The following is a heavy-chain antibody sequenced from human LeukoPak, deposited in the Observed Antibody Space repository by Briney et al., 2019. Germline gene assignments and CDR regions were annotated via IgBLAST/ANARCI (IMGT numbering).Heavy chain of an antibody. CDR2: IYYSGST. V-gene: IGHV4-59*01. CDR1: GGSISSYY. J-gene: IGHJ4*02. Sequence: SETLSLTCTVSGGSISSYYWSWIRQPPGKGLEWIGYIYYSGSTNYNPSLKSRVTISVDTSKNQFSLKLSSVTAADTAVYNCARVTSSGYYYVSNHFDYWGQGTLVTVSS. D-gene: IGHD3-22*01. CDR3: ARVTSSGYYYVSNHFDY.